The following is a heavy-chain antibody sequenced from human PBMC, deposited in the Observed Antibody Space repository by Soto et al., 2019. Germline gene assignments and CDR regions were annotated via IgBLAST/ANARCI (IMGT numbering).Heavy chain of an antibody. Sequence: QVQLVQSGAEVKKPGASVKVSCKASGYTFTSYDINWVRQATGQGLEWMGWMNPNSGNTGYAQKFQGRVTMNRNTSIYTAYMELSSLRSEDTAVYYCARERDGTYVLRPWGQGTLVTVSS. CDR1: GYTFTSYD. D-gene: IGHD3-16*01. J-gene: IGHJ5*02. CDR2: MNPNSGNT. CDR3: ARERDGTYVLRP. V-gene: IGHV1-8*01.